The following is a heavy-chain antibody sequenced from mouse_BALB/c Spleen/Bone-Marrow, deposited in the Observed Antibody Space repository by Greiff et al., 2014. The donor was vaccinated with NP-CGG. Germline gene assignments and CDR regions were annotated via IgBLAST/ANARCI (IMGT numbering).Heavy chain of an antibody. CDR1: GFNIKDTY. CDR2: IYPANGNT. D-gene: IGHD1-1*01. Sequence: VQLQQSGAELVKPGASVKLSYTASGFNIKDTYIHWVKQRPEQGLEWIGGIYPANGNTKYNPKFQGKATITADTSSNTAYLQLSSLTSEDTAVYYCARDYGRTAWFAYWGQGTLVTVSA. J-gene: IGHJ3*01. CDR3: ARDYGRTAWFAY. V-gene: IGHV14-3*02.